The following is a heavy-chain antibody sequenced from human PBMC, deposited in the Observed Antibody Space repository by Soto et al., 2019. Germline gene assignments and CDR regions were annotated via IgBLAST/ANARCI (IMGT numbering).Heavy chain of an antibody. CDR2: ISYDGSNR. CDR1: GFAFSNYG. V-gene: IGHV3-30*18. D-gene: IGHD6-6*01. CDR3: AKGYSSSSICDY. J-gene: IGHJ4*02. Sequence: GGSLRLSCAASGFAFSNYGMHWVRRAPGKDLEWLAVISYDGSNRYYADSVKGRFTISRDNSKNTLYLQMNSLRAEDTAMYYCAKGYSSSSICDYWGRGTMVTVSS.